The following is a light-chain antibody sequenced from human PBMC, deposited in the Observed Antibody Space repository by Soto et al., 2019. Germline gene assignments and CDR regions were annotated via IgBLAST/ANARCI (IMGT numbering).Light chain of an antibody. CDR3: SSYTTSNTRQIV. V-gene: IGLV2-14*01. J-gene: IGLJ1*01. CDR1: SSDVGGYNY. CDR2: DVS. Sequence: SVLTQPASLSGSPGQSITISCTGTSSDVGGYNYVSWYQQHPGKAPKFMIYDVSNRPSGVSNRFSGSKSGNTASLTISGLQAEDEADYYCSSYTTSNTRQIVFGTGTKVT.